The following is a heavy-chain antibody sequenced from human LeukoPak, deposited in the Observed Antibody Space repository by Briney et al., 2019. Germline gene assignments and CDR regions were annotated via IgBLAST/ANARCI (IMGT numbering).Heavy chain of an antibody. CDR1: GGSISNYY. CDR2: IYSGGST. V-gene: IGHV4-4*07. CDR3: ARDTATVPNFFEH. D-gene: IGHD2-21*02. J-gene: IGHJ4*02. Sequence: SETLSLTCTVSGGSISNYYWSWIRQPAGKGLEWIGRIYSGGSTNYNPSLQSRVTMSVDTSKNQFSLRLNSVSAADTATYFCARDTATVPNFFEHWGQGTLVTVSS.